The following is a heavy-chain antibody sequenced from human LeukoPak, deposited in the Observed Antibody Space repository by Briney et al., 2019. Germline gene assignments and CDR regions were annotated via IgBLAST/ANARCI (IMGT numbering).Heavy chain of an antibody. D-gene: IGHD3-16*02. Sequence: SQTLSLTCAVSGGSISSGGYSWSWIRQPPGKGLEWIGYIYHSGSTYYNPSLKSRVTISVDKSKNQFSLKLSSVTAADTAVYYCASRPYVWGSYRYFDYWGQGTLVTVSS. CDR2: IYHSGST. CDR3: ASRPYVWGSYRYFDY. J-gene: IGHJ4*02. CDR1: GGSISSGGYS. V-gene: IGHV4-30-2*01.